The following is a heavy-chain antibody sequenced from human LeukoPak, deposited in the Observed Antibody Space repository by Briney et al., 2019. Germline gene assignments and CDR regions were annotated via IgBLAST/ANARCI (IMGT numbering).Heavy chain of an antibody. CDR2: IYYSGST. Sequence: SETLSLTCTVSGGSISSSSYYWGWIRQPPGTGLEWIGSIYYSGSTYYNPSLKSRVTISVDTSKNQFSLKLSSVTAADTAVYYCASEAAGTSHFDYWGQGTLVTVSS. CDR1: GGSISSSSYY. CDR3: ASEAAGTSHFDY. J-gene: IGHJ4*02. D-gene: IGHD6-13*01. V-gene: IGHV4-39*01.